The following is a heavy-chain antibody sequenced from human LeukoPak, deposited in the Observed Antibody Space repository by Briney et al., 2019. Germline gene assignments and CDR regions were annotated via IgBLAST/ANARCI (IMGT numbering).Heavy chain of an antibody. CDR3: ARRQYRSSWYYFDY. V-gene: IGHV3-74*01. CDR2: INSDGSTT. Sequence: PGGSLRLSCAASGFSLSSCWMHWVRQAPGKGLVWVSRINSDGSTTNYADSVKGRFTISRDNAKNTLYLQMNSLRAEDTAVYYCARRQYRSSWYYFDYWGQGTLVTVSS. J-gene: IGHJ4*02. D-gene: IGHD6-13*01. CDR1: GFSLSSCW.